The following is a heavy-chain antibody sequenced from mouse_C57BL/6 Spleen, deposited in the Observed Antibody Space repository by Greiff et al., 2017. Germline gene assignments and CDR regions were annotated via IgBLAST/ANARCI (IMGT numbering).Heavy chain of an antibody. Sequence: EVKLVESGAELVKPGASVKLSCTASGFNITDYYMPWVKQRTEQGLEWIGRIEPEAGETNYAPKFQGKTTLTADTSSNTGYLRRSSLTSAAADFYYCARGTAQSTGAMGYWGKGTTVTVYS. J-gene: IGHJ4*01. CDR3: ARGTAQSTGAMGY. CDR1: GFNITDYY. V-gene: IGHV14-2*01. CDR2: IEPEAGET. D-gene: IGHD3-2*02.